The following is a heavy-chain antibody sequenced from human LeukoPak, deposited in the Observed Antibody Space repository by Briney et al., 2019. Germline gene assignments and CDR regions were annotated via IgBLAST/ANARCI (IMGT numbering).Heavy chain of an antibody. CDR2: ISYDGSNK. V-gene: IGHV3-30-3*01. Sequence: GRSLRLSCAASGFTFSSYAMHWVRQAPGKGLEWVAVISYDGSNKYYADSVKGRFTISRDNSKNTLYLQMNSLRAEDTAVYYCARPYCSSTSCYSYYFDYWGQGTLVTVSS. CDR3: ARPYCSSTSCYSYYFDY. D-gene: IGHD2-2*01. CDR1: GFTFSSYA. J-gene: IGHJ4*02.